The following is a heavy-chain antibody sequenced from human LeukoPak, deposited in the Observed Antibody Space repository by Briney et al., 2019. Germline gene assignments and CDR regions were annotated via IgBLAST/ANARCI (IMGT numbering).Heavy chain of an antibody. Sequence: PSGTLSLTCAVSGGSLSSSNWWSWVRQPPGKGLEWIGEIYHSGSTNYNPSLKSRVTISVDKSKNQFSLNLSSVTAADTAVYYCARGAGSGSFIFDFWGQGTLVTVSS. V-gene: IGHV4-4*02. D-gene: IGHD3-10*01. CDR1: GGSLSSSNW. J-gene: IGHJ4*02. CDR2: IYHSGST. CDR3: ARGAGSGSFIFDF.